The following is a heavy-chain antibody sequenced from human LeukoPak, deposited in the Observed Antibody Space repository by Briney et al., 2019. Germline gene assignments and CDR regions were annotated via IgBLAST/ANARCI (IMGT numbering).Heavy chain of an antibody. CDR1: GFTFSSYS. D-gene: IGHD3-22*01. V-gene: IGHV3-21*01. CDR2: ISSSSSYI. J-gene: IGHJ3*02. CDR3: ARGIYYYDSSGYYGDDALDI. Sequence: GGSLRLSCAASGFTFSSYSMNWVRQAPGKGLEWVSSISSSSSYIYYADSVKGRFTISRDNAKNSLYLQMNSLRAEDTAVYYCARGIYYYDSSGYYGDDALDIWGQGTMVTVSS.